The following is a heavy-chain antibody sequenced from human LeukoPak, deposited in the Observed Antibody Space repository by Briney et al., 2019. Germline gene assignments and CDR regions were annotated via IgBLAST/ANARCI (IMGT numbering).Heavy chain of an antibody. CDR2: IKQDGSEK. Sequence: GGSLRLSCAASGFTFSSYAMSWVRQAPGKGLEWVANIKQDGSEKYYVDSVKGRFTISRDNAKNSLYLQMNSLRAEDTAVYYCARGVYRNDYWGQGTLVTVSS. V-gene: IGHV3-7*04. J-gene: IGHJ4*02. CDR3: ARGVYRNDY. CDR1: GFTFSSYA.